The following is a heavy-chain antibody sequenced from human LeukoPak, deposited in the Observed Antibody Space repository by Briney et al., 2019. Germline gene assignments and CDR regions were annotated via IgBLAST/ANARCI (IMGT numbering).Heavy chain of an antibody. J-gene: IGHJ5*02. CDR3: ARDQAGLTNWFDP. D-gene: IGHD1-20*01. Sequence: GGSLRLSCAASGFTFSDYYMSWIRQAPGKGLEWVANIKQDGSEKYYVDSVKGRFTISRDNAKNSLYLQMNSLRAEDTAVYYCARDQAGLTNWFDPWGQGTLVTVSS. V-gene: IGHV3-7*01. CDR1: GFTFSDYY. CDR2: IKQDGSEK.